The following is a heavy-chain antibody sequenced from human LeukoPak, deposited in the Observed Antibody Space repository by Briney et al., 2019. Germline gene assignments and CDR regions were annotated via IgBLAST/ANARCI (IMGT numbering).Heavy chain of an antibody. CDR1: GFTFSSNA. Sequence: GGSLRLSCAASGFTFSSNAMTWVRQAPGKGLEWVSGISWNSGSIGYADSVKGRFTISRDNAKNSLYLQMNSLRAEDTALYYCAKDIYSYGYGAFDIWGQGTMVTVSS. CDR3: AKDIYSYGYGAFDI. J-gene: IGHJ3*02. V-gene: IGHV3-9*01. CDR2: ISWNSGSI. D-gene: IGHD5-18*01.